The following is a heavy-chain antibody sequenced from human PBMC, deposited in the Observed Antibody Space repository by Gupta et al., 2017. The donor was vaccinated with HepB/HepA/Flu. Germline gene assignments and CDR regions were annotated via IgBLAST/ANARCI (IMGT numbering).Heavy chain of an antibody. CDR1: GGSFSGYY. CDR2: INHSGST. V-gene: IGHV4-34*01. Sequence: QVQLQQWGAGLLKPSETLSLTCAAYGGSFSGYYWSWIRQPPGTGLEWIGEINHSGSTNYDPSLKSRVTISVDTSKNQFSLKLSSVTAADTAVYYCARDPGYCGGDCYLPNDAFDIWGQGTMVTVSS. D-gene: IGHD2-21*02. CDR3: ARDPGYCGGDCYLPNDAFDI. J-gene: IGHJ3*02.